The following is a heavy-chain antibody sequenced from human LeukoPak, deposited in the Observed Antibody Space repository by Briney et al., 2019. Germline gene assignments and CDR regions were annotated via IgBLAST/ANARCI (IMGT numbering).Heavy chain of an antibody. V-gene: IGHV3-21*01. CDR1: GFTFSSYW. CDR3: ARDRTYSSGWYVFDY. CDR2: ISSSSSYI. Sequence: GGSLRLSCAASGFTFSSYWMNWVRQAPGKGLEWVSSISSSSSYIYYADSVKGRFTISRDNAKNSLYLQMNSLRAEDTAVYYCARDRTYSSGWYVFDYWGQGTLVTVSS. D-gene: IGHD6-19*01. J-gene: IGHJ4*02.